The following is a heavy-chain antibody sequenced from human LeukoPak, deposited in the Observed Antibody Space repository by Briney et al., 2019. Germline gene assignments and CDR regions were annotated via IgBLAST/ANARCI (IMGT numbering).Heavy chain of an antibody. CDR1: GGTFSSYA. CDR2: INPNSGGT. CDR3: ARVMGRGYSYGYNFDY. D-gene: IGHD5-18*01. J-gene: IGHJ4*01. V-gene: IGHV1-2*02. Sequence: ASVKVSCKASGGTFSSYAISWVRQAPGQGLEWMGWINPNSGGTNYAQKFQGRVTMTRDTSISTAYMELSRLRSDDTAVYYCARVMGRGYSYGYNFDYWGQGNPGHRLL.